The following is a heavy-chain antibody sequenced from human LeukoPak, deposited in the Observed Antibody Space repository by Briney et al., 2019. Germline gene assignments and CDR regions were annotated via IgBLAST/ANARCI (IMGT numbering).Heavy chain of an antibody. Sequence: GGSLRLSCAASGFTFSTYWMSWVRQAPGKGLEWVSDISGSGGSTYYADSVKGRFTISRDNSKNTLYLQMNSLRAEDTAVYYCAKGIGDGYNSGVPYWGQGTLVTVSS. J-gene: IGHJ4*02. V-gene: IGHV3-23*01. CDR1: GFTFSTYW. D-gene: IGHD5-24*01. CDR3: AKGIGDGYNSGVPY. CDR2: ISGSGGST.